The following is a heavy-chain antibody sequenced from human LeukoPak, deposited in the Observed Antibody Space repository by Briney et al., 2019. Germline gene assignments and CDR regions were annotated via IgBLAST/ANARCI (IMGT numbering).Heavy chain of an antibody. D-gene: IGHD6-19*01. V-gene: IGHV1-69*13. Sequence: SVKVSCKASGGTFSSYAISWVRQPPGQGLEWMGGIIPIFGTANYAQKFQGRVTITADESTSTAYMELSSLRSEDTAVYYCARDLDSSGWERPWGQGTLVTVSS. CDR2: IIPIFGTA. J-gene: IGHJ5*02. CDR1: GGTFSSYA. CDR3: ARDLDSSGWERP.